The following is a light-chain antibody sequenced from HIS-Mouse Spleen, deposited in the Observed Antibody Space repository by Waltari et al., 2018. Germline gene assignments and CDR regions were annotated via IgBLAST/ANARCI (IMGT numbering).Light chain of an antibody. CDR2: ECS. J-gene: IGLJ3*02. V-gene: IGLV2-23*01. Sequence: QSALTQPASVSGSPGQSITISCTGTRSDVGSYNLVSWYQQHPGNAPKLMLYECSKRPSGVSNRFSGSKSGNTASLTISGLQAEDEADYYCCSYAGSSTWVFGGGTKLTVL. CDR1: RSDVGSYNL. CDR3: CSYAGSSTWV.